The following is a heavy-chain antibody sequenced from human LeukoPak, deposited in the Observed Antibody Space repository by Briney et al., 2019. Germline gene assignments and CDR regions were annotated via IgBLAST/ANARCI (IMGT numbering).Heavy chain of an antibody. J-gene: IGHJ4*02. CDR3: ARVLRFLEWFLDY. CDR1: GYTFTGYY. CDR2: INPNSGGT. V-gene: IGHV1-2*02. Sequence: GASVKVSCKASGYTFTGYYMHWVRQAPGQGLEWMGWINPNSGGTNYAQKFQGRVTMTRDTSISTAYMELSRLRSDDTAVYYCARVLRFLEWFLDYWGQGTLVTVSS. D-gene: IGHD3-3*01.